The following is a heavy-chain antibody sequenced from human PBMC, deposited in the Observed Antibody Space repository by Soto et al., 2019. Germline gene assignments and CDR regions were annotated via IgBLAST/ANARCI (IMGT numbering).Heavy chain of an antibody. V-gene: IGHV1-69*13. CDR1: GGTFSSYA. CDR2: IIPIFGTA. Sequence: SVKVSCKASGGTFSSYAISWVRQAPGQGLEWMGGIIPIFGTANYAQKFQGRVTITADESTSTAYMELSSLRSEDTAVYYCARDRGYSSGWSMEYYYYYGMDVWGQGTTVTVSS. D-gene: IGHD6-19*01. CDR3: ARDRGYSSGWSMEYYYYYGMDV. J-gene: IGHJ6*02.